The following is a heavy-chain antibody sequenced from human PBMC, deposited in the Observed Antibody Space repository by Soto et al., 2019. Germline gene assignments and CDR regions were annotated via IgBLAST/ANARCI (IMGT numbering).Heavy chain of an antibody. J-gene: IGHJ2*01. Sequence: QVQLVQSGADVKKPGTSVKVSCKAAGYSFTNYCMYWVRQAPGQGLEWMGMINPRTGSTRYAQKFQDRVTLTRDTSTTTVYMELSTLISDDTAVYYCARDGGLLTASWHYDLWGPGTLVTVSS. CDR3: ARDGGLLTASWHYDL. V-gene: IGHV1-46*01. CDR1: GYSFTNYC. D-gene: IGHD2-15*01. CDR2: INPRTGST.